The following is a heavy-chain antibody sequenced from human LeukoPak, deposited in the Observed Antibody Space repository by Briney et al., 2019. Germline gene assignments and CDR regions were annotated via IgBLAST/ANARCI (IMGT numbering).Heavy chain of an antibody. Sequence: GASVKVSCKASGYTFTSYGISWVRQAPGQGLEWMGWISAYNGNTNYAQKLQGRVTMTTDTSTRPAYMALRSLRSDDTAVYYCARDHTVTPSVPAFDIWGQGTMVTVSS. CDR2: ISAYNGNT. CDR1: GYTFTSYG. J-gene: IGHJ3*02. CDR3: ARDHTVTPSVPAFDI. V-gene: IGHV1-18*01. D-gene: IGHD4-17*01.